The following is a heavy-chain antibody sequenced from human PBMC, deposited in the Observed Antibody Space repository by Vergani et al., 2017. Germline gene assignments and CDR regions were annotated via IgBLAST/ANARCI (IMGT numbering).Heavy chain of an antibody. Sequence: EVQLLESGGGLVQPGGSLRLSCAASGFTFSTYAMTWVRQAPGKGLEWVSTISSDGGSTYYADSVKGRLTISRDNSKNTLSLQMNSLTAEDTAIYYCAGPQGTSAYYYGGFDYRGQGILVTVSS. CDR1: GFTFSTYA. V-gene: IGHV3-23*01. CDR2: ISSDGGST. D-gene: IGHD3-22*01. CDR3: AGPQGTSAYYYGGFDY. J-gene: IGHJ4*02.